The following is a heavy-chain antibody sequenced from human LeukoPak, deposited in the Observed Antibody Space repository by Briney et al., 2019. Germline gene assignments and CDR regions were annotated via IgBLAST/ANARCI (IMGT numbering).Heavy chain of an antibody. CDR2: ISSSGCTI. CDR3: AELGITMIGGV. CDR1: GFTFSSYS. Sequence: GGSLRLSCAASGFTFSSYSVNWVRQAPGKGLEWVSYISSSGCTIYYADSVKGRFTISRDNAKNSLYLQMNSLRAEDTAVYYCAELGITMIGGVWGKGTTVTISS. J-gene: IGHJ6*04. V-gene: IGHV3-48*04. D-gene: IGHD3-10*02.